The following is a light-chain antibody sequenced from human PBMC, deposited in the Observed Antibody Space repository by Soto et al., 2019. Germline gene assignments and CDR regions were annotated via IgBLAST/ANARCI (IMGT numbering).Light chain of an antibody. CDR3: QHYSSHPST. CDR2: KAS. J-gene: IGKJ5*01. CDR1: QSVSTW. Sequence: DIQMTQSPSTLSASLGYRVTITCRASQSVSTWLAWYQQKPGKAPKLLISKASTLESGDPSRVRGSGSGTEFTLTIDNLQPDDFATYYCQHYSSHPSTFGQGTRLEIK. V-gene: IGKV1-5*03.